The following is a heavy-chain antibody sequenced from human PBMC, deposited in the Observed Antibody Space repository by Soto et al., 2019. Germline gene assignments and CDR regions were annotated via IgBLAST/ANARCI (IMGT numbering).Heavy chain of an antibody. CDR2: MNPNSGNT. J-gene: IGHJ3*02. CDR3: ARGEVAAASDAFDI. Sequence: QVQLVQSGAEVKKPGASVKVSCKASGYTFTSYDINWVRQATGQGLEWMGWMNPNSGNTGYEQKFQGRVTMTRNTSISTAYMELSSLRSEDTAVYYCARGEVAAASDAFDIWGQGTMVTVSS. CDR1: GYTFTSYD. D-gene: IGHD6-13*01. V-gene: IGHV1-8*01.